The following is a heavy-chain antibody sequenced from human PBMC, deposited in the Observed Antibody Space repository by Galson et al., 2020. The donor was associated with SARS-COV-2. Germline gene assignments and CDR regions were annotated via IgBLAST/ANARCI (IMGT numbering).Heavy chain of an antibody. Sequence: GGSLRLSCVVSGFTLRNYGMHWVRQAPGKGLEWVAFNSYEGSIKYYVESVKGRFTISRDNSKNTLFLQMNSLKADDTAVYYCAKGATDFDYWGQGTLVTVSS. V-gene: IGHV3-30*18. J-gene: IGHJ4*02. CDR2: NSYEGSIK. D-gene: IGHD1-26*01. CDR1: GFTLRNYG. CDR3: AKGATDFDY.